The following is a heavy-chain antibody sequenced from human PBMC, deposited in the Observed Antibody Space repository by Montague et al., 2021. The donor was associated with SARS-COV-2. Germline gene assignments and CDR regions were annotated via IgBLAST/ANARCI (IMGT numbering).Heavy chain of an antibody. CDR1: GFNFRSHW. J-gene: IGHJ5*02. D-gene: IGHD4-23*01. V-gene: IGHV3-74*01. CDR3: ARDGGGGTPFDP. CDR2: IMGDGITASDGSIT. Sequence: SLRLSCAASGFNFRSHWVHWVRQVPGKGLVWVSRIMGDGITASDGSITAYADSVKGRFTVSRDNAKNTVYLQMKSLTAEDTALYYCARDGGGGTPFDPWGQGSPVIFSS.